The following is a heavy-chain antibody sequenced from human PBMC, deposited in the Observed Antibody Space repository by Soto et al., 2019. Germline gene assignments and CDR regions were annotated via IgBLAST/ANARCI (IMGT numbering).Heavy chain of an antibody. CDR3: ARGSDGDSVGFYSYAMDV. CDR1: GASVSSGSYY. J-gene: IGHJ6*02. CDR2: VYYSGST. D-gene: IGHD4-17*01. Sequence: QVQLQESGPGLMKPSETLSLSCTVSGASVSSGSYYWSWIRQPPGKGLEGIGFVYYSGSTNYNPSLKSRVTTALDTAKNKFSMKLNSVTAADTAVYHCARGSDGDSVGFYSYAMDVWGQGTTVTVSS. V-gene: IGHV4-61*01.